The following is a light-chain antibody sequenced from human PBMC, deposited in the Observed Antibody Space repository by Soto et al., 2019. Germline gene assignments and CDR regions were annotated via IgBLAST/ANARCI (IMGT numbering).Light chain of an antibody. V-gene: IGKV3-11*01. Sequence: EIVFTQSPATLSLSPGERATLSCRASQSVSSFLGWYQQKPGQAPRLLIYDASNRATGIPARFSGSGSGTDFTLTISSLEPEDFAVYYCQQRSSWTFGQGTKVDTK. CDR2: DAS. CDR1: QSVSSF. CDR3: QQRSSWT. J-gene: IGKJ1*01.